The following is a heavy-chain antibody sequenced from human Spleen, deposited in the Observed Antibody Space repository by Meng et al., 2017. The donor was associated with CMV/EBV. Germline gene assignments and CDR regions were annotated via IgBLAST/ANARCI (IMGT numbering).Heavy chain of an antibody. V-gene: IGHV3-23*01. CDR3: AKSPRYCYCGDCFGTDLLLDY. D-gene: IGHD2-15*01. CDR2: TGGSGLTS. J-gene: IGHJ4*02. Sequence: GGSLRLSCEASGFTFKNNAMSWVRQAPGKGLEWVSVTGGSGLTSRYADSVKGRFTISRDNSKNTLYLEMNSLKVEDTGVYYCAKSPRYCYCGDCFGTDLLLDYWGQGTLVTVSS. CDR1: GFTFKNNA.